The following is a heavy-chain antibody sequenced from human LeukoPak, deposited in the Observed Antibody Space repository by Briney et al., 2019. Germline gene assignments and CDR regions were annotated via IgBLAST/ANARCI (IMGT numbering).Heavy chain of an antibody. CDR2: ISGSGGST. Sequence: GGSLRLSCAASGFTFSSYAMGWVRQAPGKGLEWVSAISGSGGSTYYADSVKGRFTISRDNSKNTLYLQMNSLRAEDTAVYYCATDGPNYDSSGYPFDYWGQGTLVTVSS. CDR1: GFTFSSYA. J-gene: IGHJ4*02. V-gene: IGHV3-23*01. D-gene: IGHD3-22*01. CDR3: ATDGPNYDSSGYPFDY.